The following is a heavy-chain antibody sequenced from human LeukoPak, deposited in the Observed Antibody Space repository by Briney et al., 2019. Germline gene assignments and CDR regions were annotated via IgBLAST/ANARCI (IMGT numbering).Heavy chain of an antibody. CDR2: FKSKAAGGTT. V-gene: IGHV3-15*01. CDR1: GFTFSVTW. CDR3: TRGARQADVFDI. D-gene: IGHD1-26*01. J-gene: IGHJ3*02. Sequence: PGGSLRLSCAASGFTFSVTWMSWVRQAPGRGLEWVGRFKSKAAGGTTDYAAPVAGRFTISRDDSKNMLYLQMNSLKTEDTAVYYCTRGARQADVFDIWGQGTMVTVSS.